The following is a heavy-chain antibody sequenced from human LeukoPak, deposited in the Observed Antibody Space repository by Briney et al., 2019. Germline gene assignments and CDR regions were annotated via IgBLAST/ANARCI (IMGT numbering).Heavy chain of an antibody. CDR1: GGSFSGYY. Sequence: SETLSLTCAVYGGSFSGYYWSWIRQPPGKGLEWIGEINHSGSTNYNPSLKSRVTISVDTSKNQFSLKLSSVTAADTAVYYCARGRSGSYRYYYYYYMDVWGKGTTVTISS. J-gene: IGHJ6*03. CDR2: INHSGST. CDR3: ARGRSGSYRYYYYYYMDV. D-gene: IGHD3-10*01. V-gene: IGHV4-34*01.